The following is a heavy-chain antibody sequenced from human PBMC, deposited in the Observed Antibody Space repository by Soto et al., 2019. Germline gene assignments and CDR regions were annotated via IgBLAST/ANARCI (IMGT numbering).Heavy chain of an antibody. CDR1: GFTFSSYW. V-gene: IGHV3-7*04. J-gene: IGHJ4*02. CDR3: ARDLRHFEFEEDTDY. D-gene: IGHD3-10*01. CDR2: IKQDGSEK. Sequence: GGSLRLSCAASGFTFSSYWMSWVRQAPGKGLEWVANIKQDGSEKYYVDSVKGRFTISRDNAKNSLYLQMNSLRAEDTAVYYCARDLRHFEFEEDTDYWGQGTLVTVSS.